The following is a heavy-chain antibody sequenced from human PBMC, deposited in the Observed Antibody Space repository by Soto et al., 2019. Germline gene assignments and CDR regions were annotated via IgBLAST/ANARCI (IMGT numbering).Heavy chain of an antibody. CDR2: INDGNGDT. V-gene: IGHV1-3*01. J-gene: IGHJ4*02. CDR3: ARSPRIAVTGTLDF. Sequence: ASVKVSCKASGYTFPTYTLHWVRQAPGQRLEWMGWINDGNGDTKYSQNFQGRVTITRDTSASTAYMEFSSLRSEDSAVYYCARSPRIAVTGTLDFWGQGTPVTVSS. D-gene: IGHD6-19*01. CDR1: GYTFPTYT.